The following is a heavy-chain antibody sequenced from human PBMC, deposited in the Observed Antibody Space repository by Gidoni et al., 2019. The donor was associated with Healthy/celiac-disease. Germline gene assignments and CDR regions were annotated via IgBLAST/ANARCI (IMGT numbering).Heavy chain of an antibody. CDR3: ARAADDYVWGSYRYDY. Sequence: QVQLQESGPGLVKPSQTLSLTCTVSGGSISSGCYYWSWIRQHPGKGLEWIGYIYYSGSTYYNPSLKSRVTISVDTSKNQFSLKLSSVTAADTAVYYCARAADDYVWGSYRYDYWGQGTLVTVSS. CDR2: IYYSGST. CDR1: GGSISSGCYY. D-gene: IGHD3-16*02. J-gene: IGHJ4*02. V-gene: IGHV4-31*03.